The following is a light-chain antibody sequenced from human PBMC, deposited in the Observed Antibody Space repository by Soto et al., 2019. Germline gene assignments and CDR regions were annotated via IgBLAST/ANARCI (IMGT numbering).Light chain of an antibody. CDR3: SSQTASATVL. CDR2: EVS. J-gene: IGLJ2*01. V-gene: IGLV2-14*01. Sequence: QSGLTQPASVSGSPGQSITISCTGTSSDVGAYNFVSWYQQFPGKAPKLMIYEVSNRPSGVSDRFSGSKSGNTASLIISGLRPEDEADYYCSSQTASATVLFGGGTKVTVL. CDR1: SSDVGAYNF.